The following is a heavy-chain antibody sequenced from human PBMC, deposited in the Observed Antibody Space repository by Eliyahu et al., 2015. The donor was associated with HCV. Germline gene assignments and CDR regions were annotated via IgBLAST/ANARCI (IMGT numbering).Heavy chain of an antibody. J-gene: IGHJ5*02. CDR1: GGSFSGXS. CDR2: XNHSGXT. Sequence: QVQLQQWGAGLLTPSETLSLTCAXXGGSFSGXSXXWIRQPPGKGLEWIGEXNHSGXTNYNPSLKSRVTISVDTSKNQFSLKLNSVTDADTAVYYCARRPLGGYETVAGPYNWFDPWGQGTLVTVSS. D-gene: IGHD6-19*01. V-gene: IGHV4-34*01. CDR3: ARRPLGGYETVAGPYNWFDP.